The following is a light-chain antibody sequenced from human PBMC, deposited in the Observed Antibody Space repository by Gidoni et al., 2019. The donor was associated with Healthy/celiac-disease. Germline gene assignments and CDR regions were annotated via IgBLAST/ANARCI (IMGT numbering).Light chain of an antibody. V-gene: IGLV6-57*04. J-gene: IGLJ2*01. Sequence: NFMLTQPHSFSESPWKTVTISCTRSSGSIASNYVQWYQQRPGSAPTTVIYEDNQRPSGVPDRFSGSIDSSSNSASLTISGLKTEDEADYYCQSYDSSNVVFGGGTKLTVL. CDR2: EDN. CDR3: QSYDSSNVV. CDR1: SGSIASNY.